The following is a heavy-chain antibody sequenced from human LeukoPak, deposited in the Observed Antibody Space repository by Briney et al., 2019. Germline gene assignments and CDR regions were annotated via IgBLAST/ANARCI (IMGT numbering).Heavy chain of an antibody. D-gene: IGHD3-10*01. V-gene: IGHV1-24*01. Sequence: SSVKVSCKVSGYTLTELSMHGVRQAPGKGLEWMGGFYPEDGETIYAQKSQGRVTMTEDTSTDTAYMALSSLRSEDTAVYYCATAGHYGSGSPTLDYWGQGTLVTVSS. J-gene: IGHJ4*02. CDR2: FYPEDGET. CDR1: GYTLTELS. CDR3: ATAGHYGSGSPTLDY.